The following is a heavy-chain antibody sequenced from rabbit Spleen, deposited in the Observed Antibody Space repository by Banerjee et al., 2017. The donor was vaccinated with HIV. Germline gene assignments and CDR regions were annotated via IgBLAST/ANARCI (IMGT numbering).Heavy chain of an antibody. D-gene: IGHD1-1*01. Sequence: QSLEESGGGLVQPEGSLTLTCKASGFDFSSNAMCWVRQAPGKGLEWIGCIGVGSGSTWYASWVNGRFTISKTSSTTVTLKMTSLTDADTATYFCARKFLSLSVYSTNLWGPGTLVTVS. CDR2: IGVGSGST. CDR3: ARKFLSLSVYSTNL. J-gene: IGHJ4*01. CDR1: GFDFSSNA. V-gene: IGHV1S40*01.